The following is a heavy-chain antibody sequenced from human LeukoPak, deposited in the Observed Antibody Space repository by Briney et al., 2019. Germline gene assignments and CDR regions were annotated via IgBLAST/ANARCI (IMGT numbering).Heavy chain of an antibody. CDR1: GFTFSSYA. CDR2: ISSSSHYI. V-gene: IGHV3-21*01. J-gene: IGHJ4*02. CDR3: TRALSAGAAL. D-gene: IGHD6-13*01. Sequence: GGSLRLSCAASGFTFSSYAMSWVRQAPGKGLEWVSSISSSSHYIAYADSLKGRFILSRDNVRNSLYLQMNSLRAEDTAVYYCTRALSAGAALWGPGTLVTVSS.